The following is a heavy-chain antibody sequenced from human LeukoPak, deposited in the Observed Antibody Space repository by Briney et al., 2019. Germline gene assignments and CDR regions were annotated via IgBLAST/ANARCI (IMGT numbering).Heavy chain of an antibody. CDR1: GGYISSYS. D-gene: IGHD2-2*01. Sequence: SETPSLTCTVSGGYISSYSWSWIRQPPGKGLEWIGEINQSGSTNYKSSLKSRVTISVDTSKNQISLKLSSVTAADTAVYYCARVGPDITSWHYWGQGTLVTVSS. V-gene: IGHV4-34*01. CDR3: ARVGPDITSWHY. CDR2: INQSGST. J-gene: IGHJ4*02.